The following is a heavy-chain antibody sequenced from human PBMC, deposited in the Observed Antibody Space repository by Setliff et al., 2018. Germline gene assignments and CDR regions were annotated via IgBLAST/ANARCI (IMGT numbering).Heavy chain of an antibody. CDR2: IYYTGST. D-gene: IGHD3-10*01. J-gene: IGHJ6*03. V-gene: IGHV4-39*01. CDR1: GGSISSSTYY. CDR3: ARHKSNGSGSYPSLYMDV. Sequence: SETLSLTCTVSGGSISSSTYYWGWIRQPPGKGLQWIGNIYYTGSTCSDPSLKSRVTVSVDTSKNQFSVKLSSVTAADTAVYYCARHKSNGSGSYPSLYMDVWGKGIMVTVSS.